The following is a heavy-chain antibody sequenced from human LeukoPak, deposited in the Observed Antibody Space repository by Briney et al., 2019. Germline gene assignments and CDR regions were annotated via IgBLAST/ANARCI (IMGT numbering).Heavy chain of an antibody. CDR3: ARRNYNGSSAYNNYFDY. CDR2: IYPGDSDT. Sequence: GESLKISCKGSGYSFTSYWIDWVRQMPGKGLEWMGIIYPGDSDTRYSPSFQGQVTISADKSITTAYLQWSSLKASDTAMYYCARRNYNGSSAYNNYFDYWGQGTLVTVSS. D-gene: IGHD3-22*01. J-gene: IGHJ4*02. V-gene: IGHV5-51*01. CDR1: GYSFTSYW.